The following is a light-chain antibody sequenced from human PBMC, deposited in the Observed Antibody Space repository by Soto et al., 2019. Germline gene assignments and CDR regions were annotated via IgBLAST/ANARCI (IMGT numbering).Light chain of an antibody. J-gene: IGLJ2*01. CDR1: STDVGGSEY. CDR3: GSSSSSTTTTVV. V-gene: IGLV2-14*01. CDR2: AVS. Sequence: QSALTQPASVSGSPGQSITISCTGTSTDVGGSEYVSWYQQHPSKAPKLIISAVSNRPSGVPNRFSASNSGNTASLTISALQADDDADDFCGSSSSSTTTTVVFGGGTKLTVL.